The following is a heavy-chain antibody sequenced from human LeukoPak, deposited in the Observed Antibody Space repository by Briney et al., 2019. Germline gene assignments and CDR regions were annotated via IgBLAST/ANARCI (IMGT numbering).Heavy chain of an antibody. CDR1: GFTFDDYG. V-gene: IGHV3-21*01. D-gene: IGHD5-12*01. CDR2: ITTSSSYV. J-gene: IGHJ6*03. CDR3: ARDPYSGDYGPYYYYYMDV. Sequence: PGGSLRLSCAASGFTFDDYGMSWVRQAPGKGLEWVSSITTSSSYVFYADSVRGRFTISRDNAENSLYLQMNSLRDDDTAVYYCARDPYSGDYGPYYYYYMDVWGKGTTVTVSS.